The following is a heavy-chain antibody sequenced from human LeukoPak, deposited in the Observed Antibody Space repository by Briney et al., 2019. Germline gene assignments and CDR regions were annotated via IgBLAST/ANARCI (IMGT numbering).Heavy chain of an antibody. CDR2: ISPYNGYT. CDR3: ARDHWSHYYGSGGQNYFDP. Sequence: ASVKVSCKASGYTFTTYGISWVRQAPGQGLEWMGWISPYNGYTNYAQELQGRVTMTTDTSTNTAYMDLRSLRSDDTAVYYCARDHWSHYYGSGGQNYFDPWGQGTLVIVSS. D-gene: IGHD3-10*01. V-gene: IGHV1-18*01. J-gene: IGHJ5*02. CDR1: GYTFTTYG.